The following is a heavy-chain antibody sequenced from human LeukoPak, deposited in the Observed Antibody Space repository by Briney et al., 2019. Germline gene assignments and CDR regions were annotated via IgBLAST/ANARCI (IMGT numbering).Heavy chain of an antibody. V-gene: IGHV3-23*01. Sequence: PGGSLRLSCAASGFTLRNYAMSWVRQAPGKGLEWVSSIGAGDKYTYYADSVKGRFTISRDNSKNTLYLQMNSLRAEDTAVYYCARTEGNWFDPWGQGTLVTVSS. CDR1: GFTLRNYA. CDR2: IGAGDKYT. CDR3: ARTEGNWFDP. J-gene: IGHJ5*02.